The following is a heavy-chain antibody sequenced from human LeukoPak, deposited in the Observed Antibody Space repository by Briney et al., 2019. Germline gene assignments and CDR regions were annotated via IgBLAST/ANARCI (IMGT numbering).Heavy chain of an antibody. CDR2: IYHSGST. CDR3: ARPKGIAAAVDY. J-gene: IGHJ4*02. Sequence: SETLSLTCTVSGYSISSGYYWGWIRQPPGKGLEWIGSIYHSGSTYYNPSLKSRVTISVDTSKNQFSLKLSSVTAADTAVYYCARPKGIAAAVDYWGQGTLVTVSS. CDR1: GYSISSGYY. V-gene: IGHV4-38-2*02. D-gene: IGHD6-13*01.